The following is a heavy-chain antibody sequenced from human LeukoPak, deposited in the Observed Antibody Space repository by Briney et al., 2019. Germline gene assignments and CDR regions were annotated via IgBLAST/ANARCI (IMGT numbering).Heavy chain of an antibody. J-gene: IGHJ4*02. V-gene: IGHV3-23*01. Sequence: GGSLRLSCAASGFTFSTFAMIWVRQPPGKGLDWVSSIFPSGGEIHYADSVRGRFTISRDNSKSTLPLQMNSLRDEDTAIYYCATYRQVLLPFESWGQGTLVAVSS. CDR1: GFTFSTFA. CDR3: ATYRQVLLPFES. D-gene: IGHD2-8*02. CDR2: IFPSGGEI.